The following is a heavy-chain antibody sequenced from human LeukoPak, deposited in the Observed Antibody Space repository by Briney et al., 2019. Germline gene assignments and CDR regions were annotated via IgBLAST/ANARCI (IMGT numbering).Heavy chain of an antibody. V-gene: IGHV4-39*01. CDR1: GGSVSSNNYY. CDR3: ARHQSYGSGTYYAPFDN. J-gene: IGHJ4*02. CDR2: IYDSGST. Sequence: SETLSLTCTVSGGSVSSNNYYWGWIRQPPMKWLELIGSIYDSGSTEYHFSLKSRVTITVETSRNQFSLKLSSVIAADTAVYYCARHQSYGSGTYYAPFDNWGQGILVTVSS. D-gene: IGHD3-10*01.